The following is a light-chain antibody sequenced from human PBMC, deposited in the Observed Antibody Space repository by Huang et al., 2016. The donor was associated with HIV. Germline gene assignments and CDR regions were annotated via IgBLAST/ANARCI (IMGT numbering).Light chain of an antibody. Sequence: DIVLTQSPGTLSLSPGERATLSYRASQSVGSNFLGWYQQKPGQAPRLLIYDASYRASGIPARFSGSGSGTDFTLTISRLDPEDFAVYYCQQYTKSPPTFGQGTKVEI. CDR2: DAS. J-gene: IGKJ1*01. CDR1: QSVGSNF. V-gene: IGKV3-20*01. CDR3: QQYTKSPPT.